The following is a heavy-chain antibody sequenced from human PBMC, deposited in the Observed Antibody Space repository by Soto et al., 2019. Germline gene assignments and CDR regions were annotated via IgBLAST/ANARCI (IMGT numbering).Heavy chain of an antibody. Sequence: SETLSLTCTVSGGSISSGGYYLSCIRQHPGKGLEWIGYIYYSGSTYYNPSLKSRVTISVDTSKNQFSLKLSSVTAADTAVYYCARDDTGDPDAFDIWGQGTMVTVSS. D-gene: IGHD5-18*01. CDR2: IYYSGST. CDR1: GGSISSGGYY. J-gene: IGHJ3*02. CDR3: ARDDTGDPDAFDI. V-gene: IGHV4-31*03.